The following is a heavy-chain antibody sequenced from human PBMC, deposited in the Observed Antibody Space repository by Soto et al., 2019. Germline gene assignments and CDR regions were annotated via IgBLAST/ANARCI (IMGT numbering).Heavy chain of an antibody. CDR3: AKDITGIAAAEGY. D-gene: IGHD6-13*01. CDR1: GFAFSSYA. J-gene: IGHJ4*02. CDR2: ISGSGGST. Sequence: GGSLRLSCAASGFAFSSYAMGWVRQAPGKGLEWVSAISGSGGSTYYADSVKGRFTISRDNSKNTLYLQMNSLRAEDTAVYYCAKDITGIAAAEGYWGQGTLVTVSS. V-gene: IGHV3-23*01.